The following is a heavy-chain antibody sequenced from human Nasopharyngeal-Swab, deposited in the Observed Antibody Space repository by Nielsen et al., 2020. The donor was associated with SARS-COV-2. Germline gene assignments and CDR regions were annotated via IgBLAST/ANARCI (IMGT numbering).Heavy chain of an antibody. CDR1: GFSFSGTA. J-gene: IGHJ4*02. CDR3: THGDTAMVTGASY. V-gene: IGHV3-73*01. Sequence: GESLKISCAASGFSFSGTAMPWVRQASGTGLEWVGRIRSKANSYATAYAPSVKGRFTISRDDSKNTAYLQMNSLKTEDTAVYYCTHGDTAMVTGASYWGQGTLVTVSS. CDR2: IRSKANSYAT. D-gene: IGHD5-18*01.